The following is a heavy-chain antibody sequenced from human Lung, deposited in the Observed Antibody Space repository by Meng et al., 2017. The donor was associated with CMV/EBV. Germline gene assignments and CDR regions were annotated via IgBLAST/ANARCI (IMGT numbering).Heavy chain of an antibody. Sequence: ASVXVSXXASGYTFTSYYMHWVRQAPGQGLEWMGIINPSGGSTSYAQKFQGRVTMTRDTSTSTVYMELSSLRSEDTAVYYCARDRFEDYDFWSGYSLTDYYGMDVWGQGTTVTVSS. D-gene: IGHD3-3*01. CDR1: GYTFTSYY. CDR3: ARDRFEDYDFWSGYSLTDYYGMDV. CDR2: INPSGGST. J-gene: IGHJ6*02. V-gene: IGHV1-46*01.